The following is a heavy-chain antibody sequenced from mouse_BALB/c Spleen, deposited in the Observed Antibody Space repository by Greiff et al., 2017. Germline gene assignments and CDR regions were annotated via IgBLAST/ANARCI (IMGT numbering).Heavy chain of an antibody. CDR2: ISCYNGAT. Sequence: LVKTGASVKISCKASGYSFTGYYMHWVKQSHGKSLEWIGYISCYNGATSYNQKFKDKATLTVDKSSSTAYMQLSSLTSEDSAVYYCARGTMITTTWFAYWGQGTLVTVSA. CDR3: ARGTMITTTWFAY. CDR1: GYSFTGYY. V-gene: IGHV1S34*01. J-gene: IGHJ3*01. D-gene: IGHD2-4*01.